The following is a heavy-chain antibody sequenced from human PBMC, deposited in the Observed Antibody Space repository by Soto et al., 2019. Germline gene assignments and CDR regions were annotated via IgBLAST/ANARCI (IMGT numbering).Heavy chain of an antibody. J-gene: IGHJ6*02. CDR3: AAEARYYYYYGMDV. CDR2: IVVGSGNT. CDR1: GFTFTSSA. Sequence: QMQLVQSGPEVKKPGTSVKVSCKASGFTFTSSAVQWVRQARGQRLEWIGWIVVGSGNTNYAQKFQERVTITRDMSTSTAYMELSSLRSEDTAVYYCAAEARYYYYYGMDVWGQGTTVTVSS. V-gene: IGHV1-58*01.